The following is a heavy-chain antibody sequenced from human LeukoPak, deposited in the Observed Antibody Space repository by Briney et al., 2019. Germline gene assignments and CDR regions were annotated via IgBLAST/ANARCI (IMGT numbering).Heavy chain of an antibody. CDR1: GFTFSTYT. Sequence: GGSLRLSCAASGFTFSTYTMYWVRHPPGKRLEWVSIIGNNGGGIHYADSVKGRFTTSRDNSKNTLFLQMNSLRAEDTAIYYCAKYGPQDSGSSHFDYWGQGALVTVSS. CDR2: IGNNGGGI. V-gene: IGHV3-23*01. J-gene: IGHJ4*02. CDR3: AKYGPQDSGSSHFDY. D-gene: IGHD1-26*01.